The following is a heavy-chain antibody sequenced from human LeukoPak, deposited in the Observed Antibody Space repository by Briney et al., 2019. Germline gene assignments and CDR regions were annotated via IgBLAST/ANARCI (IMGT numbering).Heavy chain of an antibody. J-gene: IGHJ4*02. V-gene: IGHV3-73*01. CDR1: GFIFSDST. D-gene: IGHD1-26*01. CDR3: TRHVVGATREDY. CDR2: IRSKANSYAT. Sequence: GWSLRLSCAASGFIFSDSTMHWVHQASGKGVEWVGRIRSKANSYATTYAASVRGRFTISRNDSKNTAYLQMNSLKTEDTAVYYCTRHVVGATREDYWGQGTLVTVSS.